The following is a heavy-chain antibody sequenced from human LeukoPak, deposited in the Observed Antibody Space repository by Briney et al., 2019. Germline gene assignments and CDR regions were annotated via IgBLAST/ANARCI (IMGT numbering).Heavy chain of an antibody. Sequence: PSETLSLTCTVSGGSISSYYWSWIRQPPGKGLEWIGYIYYSGSTNYNPSLKSRVTISVDTSKNQFSLKLSSVTAADTAVYYCARGSYGGISFDYWGRGTLVTVSS. CDR2: IYYSGST. V-gene: IGHV4-59*01. CDR3: ARGSYGGISFDY. J-gene: IGHJ4*02. CDR1: GGSISSYY. D-gene: IGHD4-23*01.